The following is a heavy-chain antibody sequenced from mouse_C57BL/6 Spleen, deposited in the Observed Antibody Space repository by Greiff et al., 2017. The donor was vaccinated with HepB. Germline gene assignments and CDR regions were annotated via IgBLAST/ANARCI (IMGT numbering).Heavy chain of an antibody. V-gene: IGHV3-6*01. J-gene: IGHJ4*01. D-gene: IGHD1-1*01. Sequence: ESGPGLVKPSQSLSLTCSVTGYSITSGYYWNWIRQFPGNKLEWMGYISYDGSNNYNPSLKNRISITRDTSKNQFFLKLNSVTTEDTATYYCAREIYGSYYYAMDYWGQGTSVTVSS. CDR1: GYSITSGYY. CDR3: AREIYGSYYYAMDY. CDR2: ISYDGSN.